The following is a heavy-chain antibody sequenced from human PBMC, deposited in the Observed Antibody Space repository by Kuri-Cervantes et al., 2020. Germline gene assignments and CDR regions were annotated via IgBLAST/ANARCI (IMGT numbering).Heavy chain of an antibody. CDR1: GFTFDDYA. CDR2: ISWNSGSI. CDR3: ARSITMVRGYGMDV. D-gene: IGHD3-10*01. J-gene: IGHJ6*02. V-gene: IGHV3-9*01. Sequence: SLKISCAASGFTFDDYAMHWVRQAPGKGLEWVSGISWNSGSIGYADSVKGRFTISRDNAKNSLYLQMNSLRAEDTALYYCARSITMVRGYGMDVWGQGTTVTVSS.